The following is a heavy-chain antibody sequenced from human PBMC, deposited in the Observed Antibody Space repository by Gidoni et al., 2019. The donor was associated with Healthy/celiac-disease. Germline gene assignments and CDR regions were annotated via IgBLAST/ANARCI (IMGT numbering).Heavy chain of an antibody. CDR2: IYYSGST. D-gene: IGHD2-2*01. J-gene: IGHJ6*03. CDR1: GGSISSYY. Sequence: QVQLQESGPGLVKPSETLSLTCTVSGGSISSYYWSWIRQPPGKGLEWIGYIYYSGSTNYNPSLKSRVTISVDTSKNQFSLKLSSVTAADTAVYYCARRVVVPAAYYYYYMDVWGKGTTVTVSS. CDR3: ARRVVVPAAYYYYYMDV. V-gene: IGHV4-59*08.